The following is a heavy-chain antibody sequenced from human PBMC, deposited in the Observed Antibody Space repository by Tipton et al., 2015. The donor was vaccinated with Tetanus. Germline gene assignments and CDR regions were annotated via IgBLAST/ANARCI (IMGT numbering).Heavy chain of an antibody. CDR3: AKEGLSAFDY. D-gene: IGHD6-13*01. CDR2: ISDSGGTT. V-gene: IGHV3-23*01. CDR1: GFTFSSFA. J-gene: IGHJ4*02. Sequence: SLRLSCAASGFTFSSFAMSWVRQAPGKGLEWVSSISDSGGTTYYAGSVKGRFTLSRDNSKYTLFLHMDPLRAEDTAVYYCAKEGLSAFDYWGQGTLVSVSS.